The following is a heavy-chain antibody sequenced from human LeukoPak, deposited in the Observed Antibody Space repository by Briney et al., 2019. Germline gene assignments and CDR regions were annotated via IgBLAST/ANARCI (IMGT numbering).Heavy chain of an antibody. CDR2: SEGSRI. CDR1: RLTFSGHW. J-gene: IGHJ6*02. Sequence: GGSLRLSCAGSRLTFSGHWMHWVRQAPGKGLVWVSSEGSRISYADSVKGRFTIFRDSAKNILYLQMNSLRAEDTAVYYCARGRYYAMDVWGQGTTVIVSS. CDR3: ARGRYYAMDV. V-gene: IGHV3-74*01.